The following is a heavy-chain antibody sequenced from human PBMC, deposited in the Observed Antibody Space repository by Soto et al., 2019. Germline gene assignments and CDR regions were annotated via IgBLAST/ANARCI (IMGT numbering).Heavy chain of an antibody. CDR3: ARGVAGQGYYYYMDV. CDR2: MNSNSGNT. V-gene: IGHV1-8*01. Sequence: ASVKVSCKASGYTFTSYDINWVRQATGQGLEWMGWMNSNSGNTGYAQKFQGRVTMTRNTSISTAYMELSSLRSEDTAVYYCARGVAGQGYYYYMDVWGKGTTVTVSS. CDR1: GYTFTSYD. D-gene: IGHD6-19*01. J-gene: IGHJ6*03.